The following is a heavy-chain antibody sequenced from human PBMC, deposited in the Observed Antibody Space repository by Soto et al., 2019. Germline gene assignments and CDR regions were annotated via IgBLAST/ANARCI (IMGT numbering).Heavy chain of an antibody. CDR1: GFTLSDNW. CDR2: INNDGSSV. Sequence: EVQLVESGGGLVQPGGSLRLSCAASGFTLSDNWIHWVRRAPGKGLVWVSRINNDGSSVTYADSVKGRFTLSRDNAKNTWFLQMDSLRVEGTAMYYCVRAPEQRPFDYWGQGTLVTVSS. V-gene: IGHV3-74*03. J-gene: IGHJ4*02. CDR3: VRAPEQRPFDY. D-gene: IGHD6-25*01.